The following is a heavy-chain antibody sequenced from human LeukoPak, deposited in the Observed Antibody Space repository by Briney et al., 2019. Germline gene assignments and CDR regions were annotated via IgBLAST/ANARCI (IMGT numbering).Heavy chain of an antibody. D-gene: IGHD2-21*02. J-gene: IGHJ5*02. CDR3: ARDPQGRHIVVVTAIDWFDP. CDR2: IIPILGIA. Sequence: ASVKVSCKASGGTFSSYAISWVRQAPGQGLEWMGRIIPILGIANYAQKFQGRVTITADKSTSTAYMELSSLRSEDTAVYYCARDPQGRHIVVVTAIDWFDPRGQGTLVTVSS. V-gene: IGHV1-69*04. CDR1: GGTFSSYA.